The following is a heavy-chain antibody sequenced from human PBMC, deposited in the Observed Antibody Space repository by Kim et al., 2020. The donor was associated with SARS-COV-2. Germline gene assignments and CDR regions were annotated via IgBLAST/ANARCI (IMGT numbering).Heavy chain of an antibody. CDR3: ARFSDPWTKFDF. V-gene: IGHV3-49*03. D-gene: IGHD3-10*01. CDR1: GFTFADYP. J-gene: IGHJ5*01. CDR2: IRSKIKGGTM. Sequence: GGSLRLSCATSGFTFADYPMSWSRLVPGKGLEWIGFIRSKIKGGTMEYAASVKGRFSISRDDSKSIAYLQLNSLKTEDTAVYYCARFSDPWTKFDFWGQGTLVTVSS.